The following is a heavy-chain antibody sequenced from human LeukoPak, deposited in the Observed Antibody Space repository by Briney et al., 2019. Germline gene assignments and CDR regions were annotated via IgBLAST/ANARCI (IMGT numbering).Heavy chain of an antibody. Sequence: PSQTLSLTCTVSGGSISSGSYYWSWIRQPAGKGLEWIGRIYTSGSTNYNPSLKSRVTILVDTSKNQFSLKLSSVTAADPAVYYCARDRSSMERDAFDIWGQGTMVTVSS. D-gene: IGHD2/OR15-2a*01. J-gene: IGHJ3*02. CDR3: ARDRSSMERDAFDI. CDR2: IYTSGST. V-gene: IGHV4-61*02. CDR1: GGSISSGSYY.